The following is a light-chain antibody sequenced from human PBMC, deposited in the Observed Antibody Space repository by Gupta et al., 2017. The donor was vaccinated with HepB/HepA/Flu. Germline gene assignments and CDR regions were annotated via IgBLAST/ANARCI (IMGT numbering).Light chain of an antibody. CDR3: SSYTSSSTVV. CDR2: DVS. J-gene: IGLJ3*02. Sequence: QSALTQPASVSGSPGQSITISCTGTSSDIGGYKYVAWYQQHPGKAPKLMIYDVSYRPSGVSNRFSASKSGNTASPTISELQAEDEADYYGSSYTSSSTVVFGGGTKLTVL. CDR1: SSDIGGYKY. V-gene: IGLV2-14*01.